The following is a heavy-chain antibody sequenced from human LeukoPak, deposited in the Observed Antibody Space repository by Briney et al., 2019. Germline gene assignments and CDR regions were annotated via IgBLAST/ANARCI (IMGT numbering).Heavy chain of an antibody. V-gene: IGHV1-2*02. CDR1: GYTFTGYY. J-gene: IGHJ4*02. CDR3: ARDGGYDSSGYYDDY. CDR2: INPNSGST. D-gene: IGHD3-22*01. Sequence: ASVKVSCKASGYTFTGYYMHWVRQAPGQGLEWMGWINPNSGSTNYAQKFQGRVTMTTDTSTSTAYMELRSLRSDDTAVYYCARDGGYDSSGYYDDYWGQGTLVTVSS.